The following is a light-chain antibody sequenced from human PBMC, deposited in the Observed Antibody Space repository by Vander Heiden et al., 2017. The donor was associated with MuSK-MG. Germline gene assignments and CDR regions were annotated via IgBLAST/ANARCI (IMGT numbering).Light chain of an antibody. V-gene: IGKV1-9*01. CDR2: AAS. Sequence: IQLTQSPSSLSASVGDRVTITCRASQGISSYLDWYQQKPGKAPKLLIHAASTLQSGVPSRFSGSGSGTDFTLTISSLQPEDFATYYCQQLNSSPITFGGGTKVEIK. J-gene: IGKJ4*01. CDR3: QQLNSSPIT. CDR1: QGISSY.